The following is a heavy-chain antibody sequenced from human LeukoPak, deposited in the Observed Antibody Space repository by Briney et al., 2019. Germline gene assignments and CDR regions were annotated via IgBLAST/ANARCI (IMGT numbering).Heavy chain of an antibody. D-gene: IGHD3-16*01. Sequence: SVKVSCKLSGGTFGSYSISWVRQAPGQGLEWMGRTIPIRGMTNHAQKFQGRVTITADTSTSTAYMELSSLTSEDTAVYFCARGPYDGTFYFDSWGQGTLVIVSS. CDR3: ARGPYDGTFYFDS. CDR2: TIPIRGMT. J-gene: IGHJ4*02. CDR1: GGTFGSYS. V-gene: IGHV1-69*02.